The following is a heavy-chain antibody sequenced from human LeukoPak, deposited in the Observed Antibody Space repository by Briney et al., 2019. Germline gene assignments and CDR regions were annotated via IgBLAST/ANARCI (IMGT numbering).Heavy chain of an antibody. J-gene: IGHJ4*02. Sequence: GGSLRLSCAASGFTFSSYAMSWVRQAPGKGLEWVSAISGSGGSTYYADSVKGRFTISRDNSKNTLYLQMNSLRAEDTAVYYCAKFKAKGYYYDSSGYNYFDYWGQGTLVTVSS. CDR2: ISGSGGST. CDR1: GFTFSSYA. V-gene: IGHV3-23*01. CDR3: AKFKAKGYYYDSSGYNYFDY. D-gene: IGHD3-22*01.